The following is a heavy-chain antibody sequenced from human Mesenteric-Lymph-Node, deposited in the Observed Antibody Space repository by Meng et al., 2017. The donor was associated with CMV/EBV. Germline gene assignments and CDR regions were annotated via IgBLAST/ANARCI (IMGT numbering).Heavy chain of an antibody. D-gene: IGHD2-2*01. V-gene: IGHV1-2*06. CDR3: AREYCTTISCSYYFDY. CDR2: INPSSGGT. Sequence: GYTFTAYYMHWVRQAPGQGLEWMGRINPSSGGTNYALKFQGRVSMTRDTSISTVYMELGSLRSDDTAVYFCAREYCTTISCSYYFDYWGQGSLVTVSS. J-gene: IGHJ4*02. CDR1: GYTFTAYY.